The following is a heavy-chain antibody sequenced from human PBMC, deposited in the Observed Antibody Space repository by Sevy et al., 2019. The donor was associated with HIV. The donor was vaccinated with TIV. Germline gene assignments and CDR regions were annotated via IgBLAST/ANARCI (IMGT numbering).Heavy chain of an antibody. D-gene: IGHD1-26*01. CDR1: GYTFSTFY. CDR2: IIPSGGST. V-gene: IGHV1-46*01. CDR3: ASGTGV. J-gene: IGHJ4*02. Sequence: ASVKVSCKASGYTFSTFYMHWVRQAPGQGLEWMGIIIPSGGSTTYAQKFQGRVTMTRDTSTSTVYMELSSLRSEDTAIYYCASGTGVWGQGTLVTVSS.